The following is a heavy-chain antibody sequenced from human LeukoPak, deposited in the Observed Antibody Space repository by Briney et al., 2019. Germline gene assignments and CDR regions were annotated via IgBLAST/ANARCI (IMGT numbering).Heavy chain of an antibody. CDR1: GGSFSGYY. J-gene: IGHJ4*02. CDR3: ASAWIAAAGSIDY. CDR2: INHSGST. V-gene: IGHV4-34*01. D-gene: IGHD6-13*01. Sequence: SETLSLTCAVYGGSFSGYYWSWIRQPPGKGLEWIGEINHSGSTNYNPSLKSRVTISVDTSKNQLSLKLSSVTAADTAVYYCASAWIAAAGSIDYWGQGTLVTVSS.